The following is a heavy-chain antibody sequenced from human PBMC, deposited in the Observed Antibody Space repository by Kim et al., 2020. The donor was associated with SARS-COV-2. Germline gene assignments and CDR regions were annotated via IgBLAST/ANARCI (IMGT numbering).Heavy chain of an antibody. J-gene: IGHJ4*02. CDR1: GYSFTSYW. CDR3: ARRYWAYYYDSSGYYRVSSPFDY. Sequence: GESLKISCKGSGYSFTSYWIGWVRQMPGKGLEWMGIIYPGDSDTRYSPSFQGQVTISADKSISTAYLQWSSLKASDTAMYYCARRYWAYYYDSSGYYRVSSPFDYWGQGTLVTVSS. V-gene: IGHV5-51*01. D-gene: IGHD3-22*01. CDR2: IYPGDSDT.